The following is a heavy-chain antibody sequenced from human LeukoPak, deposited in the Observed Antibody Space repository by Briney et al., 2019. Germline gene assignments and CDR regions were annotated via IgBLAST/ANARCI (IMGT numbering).Heavy chain of an antibody. D-gene: IGHD2-8*01. Sequence: SETLSLTCAVYGGSFSGYYWSWIRQPPGKGLEWIGEVDHSGSTNYKSSLKSRVTISGDTSKNQFSLKLSSVTAADTAVYYCARGCTNGICYLDDWGQGTLVTVSS. CDR1: GGSFSGYY. J-gene: IGHJ4*02. CDR2: VDHSGST. CDR3: ARGCTNGICYLDD. V-gene: IGHV4-34*01.